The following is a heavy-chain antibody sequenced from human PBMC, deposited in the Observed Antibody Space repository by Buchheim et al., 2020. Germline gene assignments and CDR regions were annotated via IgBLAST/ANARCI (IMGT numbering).Heavy chain of an antibody. D-gene: IGHD3-10*01. J-gene: IGHJ4*02. V-gene: IGHV3-30-3*01. Sequence: QVQLVESGGGVVQPGRSLRLSCAASGFTFSSYAMHWVRQAPGKGLEWVAVISYDGSNKYYADSVKGRFTISRDNSKNTLYLQMNSLGAEDTAVYYCARDRVRGVMGLGWGQGTL. CDR3: ARDRVRGVMGLG. CDR1: GFTFSSYA. CDR2: ISYDGSNK.